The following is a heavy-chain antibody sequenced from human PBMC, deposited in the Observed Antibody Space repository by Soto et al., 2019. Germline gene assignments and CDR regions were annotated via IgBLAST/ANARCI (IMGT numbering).Heavy chain of an antibody. CDR1: GGSISSSGSY. CDR3: VSQRTSVLTQAYFDY. Sequence: PSETLSLTCTVSGGSISSSGSYWGWIRQSPGKGLEWIGSVYYRGRSYSKSSVKSRVTISVDTSKNQFSLNLNSVTASDTAVYFCVSQRTSVLTQAYFDYWGPGALVTVSS. CDR2: VYYRGRS. V-gene: IGHV4-39*01. D-gene: IGHD2-8*01. J-gene: IGHJ4*02.